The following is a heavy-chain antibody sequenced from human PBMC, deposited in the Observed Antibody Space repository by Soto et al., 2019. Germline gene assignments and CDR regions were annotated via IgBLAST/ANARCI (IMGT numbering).Heavy chain of an antibody. J-gene: IGHJ3*02. CDR1: GFSISNARMG. D-gene: IGHD6-13*01. V-gene: IGHV4-61*01. CDR2: IYYSGST. Sequence: SGPTLVNPTETLTLTCTVSGFSISNARMGVSWIRQPPGKALEWIGYIYYSGSTNYNPSLKSRVTISVDTSKNQFSLKLSSVTAADTAVYYCASRLAAYSSSWYGVGAFDIWGQGTMVTVS. CDR3: ASRLAAYSSSWYGVGAFDI.